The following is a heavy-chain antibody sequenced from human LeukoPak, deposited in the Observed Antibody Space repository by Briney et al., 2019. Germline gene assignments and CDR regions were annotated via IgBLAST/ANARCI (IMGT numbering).Heavy chain of an antibody. CDR3: ARSGVTTGTIHFDY. CDR1: GYTFTSYY. Sequence: AASVKVSCKASGYTFTSYYMHWVRQAPGQGLEWMGIINPSGGSTSYAQKFQGRVTMTRDTSISTAYMELSRLRSDDTAVYYCARSGVTTGTIHFDYWGQGTLVTVSS. V-gene: IGHV1-46*01. CDR2: INPSGGST. J-gene: IGHJ4*02. D-gene: IGHD1-1*01.